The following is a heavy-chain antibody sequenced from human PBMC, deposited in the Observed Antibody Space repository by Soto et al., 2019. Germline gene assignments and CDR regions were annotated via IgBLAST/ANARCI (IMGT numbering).Heavy chain of an antibody. CDR2: IYYSGST. CDR3: ARSGSYYYYGMDV. V-gene: IGHV4-59*08. Sequence: SETLSLTCTVSGGSISSYYWSWIRQPPGKGLEWIGYIYYSGSTNYNPSLKSRVTISVDTSKNQFSLKLSSVTAADTAVYYCARSGSYYYYGMDVWGQGTTVTVSS. D-gene: IGHD1-26*01. CDR1: GGSISSYY. J-gene: IGHJ6*02.